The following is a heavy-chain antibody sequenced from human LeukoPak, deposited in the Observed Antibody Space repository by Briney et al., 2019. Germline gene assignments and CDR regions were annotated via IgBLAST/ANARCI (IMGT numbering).Heavy chain of an antibody. Sequence: PSETLSLTCTVSGGSISSSSYYWGWIRQPPGKGLEWIGSIYYSGSTYYNPSLKSRVTISVDTSKNQFSLKLSSVTAADTAVYYCARLGKLEEQQLDYWGQGTLVTVSS. D-gene: IGHD6-13*01. CDR1: GGSISSSSYY. CDR3: ARLGKLEEQQLDY. CDR2: IYYSGST. J-gene: IGHJ4*02. V-gene: IGHV4-39*01.